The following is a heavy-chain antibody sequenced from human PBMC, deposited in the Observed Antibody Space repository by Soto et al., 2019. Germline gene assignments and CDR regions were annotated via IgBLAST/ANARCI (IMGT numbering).Heavy chain of an antibody. J-gene: IGHJ4*02. D-gene: IGHD3-22*01. Sequence: SVKVSCKASGGTFSSYTISWVRQAPGQGLEWMGWINPNSGGTSYAQKFQGRVTITGDTSASTAYMELSSLRSGDTAVYYCAKDMAGYYDSSGFDYWGQGTLVTVSS. CDR2: INPNSGGT. CDR3: AKDMAGYYDSSGFDY. CDR1: GGTFSSYT. V-gene: IGHV1-69*08.